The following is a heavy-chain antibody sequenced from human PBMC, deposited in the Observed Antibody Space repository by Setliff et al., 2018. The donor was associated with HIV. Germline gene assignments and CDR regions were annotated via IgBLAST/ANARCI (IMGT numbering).Heavy chain of an antibody. CDR3: TKGEGSSSWYSFDY. CDR1: GFTFNTYA. CDR2: ISWNGETK. V-gene: IGHV3-9*03. Sequence: GGSLRLSCAASGFTFNTYAVHWVRQVPGKGLEWVSGISWNGETKGYADSVKGRFAISRDNARNSLFLEMNNLRVEDMGLYYCTKGEGSSSWYSFDYWGQGTLVTVSS. J-gene: IGHJ4*02. D-gene: IGHD6-13*01.